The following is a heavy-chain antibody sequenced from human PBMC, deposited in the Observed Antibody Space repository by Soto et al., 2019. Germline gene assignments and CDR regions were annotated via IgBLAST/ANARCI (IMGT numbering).Heavy chain of an antibody. Sequence: QVQLVESGGGVVQPGRSLRLSCAASGFTFSSYGMHWVRQAPGKGLAWVAVISYDGSNKYYADSVKGRFTISRDNSKNTLNLQMNSLRAEDTAVYYCAKDAAPQWFGELSAGEFDFRGQGTLDNVSS. D-gene: IGHD3-10*01. J-gene: IGHJ4*02. V-gene: IGHV3-30*18. CDR3: AKDAAPQWFGELSAGEFDF. CDR1: GFTFSSYG. CDR2: ISYDGSNK.